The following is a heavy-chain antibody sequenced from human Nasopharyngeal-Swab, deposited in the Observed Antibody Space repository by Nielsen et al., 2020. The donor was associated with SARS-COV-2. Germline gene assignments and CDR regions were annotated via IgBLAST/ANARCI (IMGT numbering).Heavy chain of an antibody. Sequence: GESLKISCAAAGFSIQYAWMSWVRQAPGKGLEWVGSIKSYTDYGTINYAAPVKGRITLSRDDSKNTVYLQMNSLKSEDTAVYYCTTGDSGYDFKWDYWGQGNLVTVSS. CDR3: TTGDSGYDFKWDY. D-gene: IGHD5-12*01. J-gene: IGHJ4*01. CDR2: IKSYTDYGTI. CDR1: GFSIQYAW. V-gene: IGHV3-15*01.